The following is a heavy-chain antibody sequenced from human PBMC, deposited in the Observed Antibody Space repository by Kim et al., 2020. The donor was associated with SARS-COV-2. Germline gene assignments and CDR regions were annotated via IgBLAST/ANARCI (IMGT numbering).Heavy chain of an antibody. Sequence: SETLSITCSVSGYSISSGHYWAWIRQPPGKGLEWIGSIYHSGSTYYNSSLKSRLTISVDTSKNQFSLKLSSVTAADTAVYYCAGYYGSGSYSEEAFDYWG. CDR2: IYHSGST. CDR3: AGYYGSGSYSEEAFDY. CDR1: GYSISSGHY. J-gene: IGHJ4*01. V-gene: IGHV4-38-2*01. D-gene: IGHD3-10*01.